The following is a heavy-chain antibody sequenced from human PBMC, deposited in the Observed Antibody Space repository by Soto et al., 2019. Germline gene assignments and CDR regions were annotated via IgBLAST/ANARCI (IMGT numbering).Heavy chain of an antibody. Sequence: EVQLLESGGGLVQPGGSLRLSCAASGFTFSSYAMSWARQAPGKGLEWVSAISGSGGSTYYADSVKGRFTISRDNSKNTLYLQMNSLRAEDTAVYYCAKDGGHDILTGYYTWYFDLWGRGTLVTVSS. CDR2: ISGSGGST. CDR3: AKDGGHDILTGYYTWYFDL. D-gene: IGHD3-9*01. V-gene: IGHV3-23*01. J-gene: IGHJ2*01. CDR1: GFTFSSYA.